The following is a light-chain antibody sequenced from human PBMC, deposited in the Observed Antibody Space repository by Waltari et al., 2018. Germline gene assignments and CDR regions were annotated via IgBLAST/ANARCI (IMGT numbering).Light chain of an antibody. CDR2: KDT. CDR3: QSADSSGSYPWV. Sequence: SYELTQPPSVSVSPGQTARITCSGDALPRHYAYWYQQKPGQAPVLMISKDTERPSGIPERFSGSSSGTIATLTISGVQAEVEADYYCQSADSSGSYPWVFGGGTKLTVL. J-gene: IGLJ3*02. CDR1: ALPRHY. V-gene: IGLV3-25*03.